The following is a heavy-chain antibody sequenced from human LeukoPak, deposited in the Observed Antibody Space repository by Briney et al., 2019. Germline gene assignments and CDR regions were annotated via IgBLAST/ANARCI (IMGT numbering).Heavy chain of an antibody. J-gene: IGHJ6*03. V-gene: IGHV4-4*07. Sequence: SETLSLTCTVSGGSISSYYWSWIRQPAGKGLEWIGRIYTSGSTNYNPSLKSRVTMSVDTPKNQFSLKLSSVTAADTAVYYCARDGSIGTGYSSSWSRNYYYYYMDVWGKGSTVTVSS. CDR2: IYTSGST. CDR3: ARDGSIGTGYSSSWSRNYYYYYMDV. D-gene: IGHD6-13*01. CDR1: GGSISSYY.